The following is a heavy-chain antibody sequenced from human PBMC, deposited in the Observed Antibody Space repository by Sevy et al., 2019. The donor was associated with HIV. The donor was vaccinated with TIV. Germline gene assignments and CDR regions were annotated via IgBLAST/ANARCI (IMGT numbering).Heavy chain of an antibody. V-gene: IGHV1-69*13. J-gene: IGHJ3*02. D-gene: IGHD2-2*01. CDR3: ARGRIVVVPAARHDAFDI. Sequence: ASVKVSCKASGGTFSSYAISWVRQAPGQGLEWMGGIIPIFGTANYAQKFRGRVTITADESTSTAYMELSSLRSEDTAVYYCARGRIVVVPAARHDAFDIWGQGTMVTVSS. CDR1: GGTFSSYA. CDR2: IIPIFGTA.